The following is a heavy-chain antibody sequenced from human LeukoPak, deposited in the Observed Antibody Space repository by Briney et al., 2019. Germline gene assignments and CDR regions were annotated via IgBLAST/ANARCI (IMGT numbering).Heavy chain of an antibody. CDR2: IKRDGRDK. J-gene: IGHJ3*02. CDR3: ARESRITGTTTSGFDI. D-gene: IGHD1-14*01. CDR1: GFTFSNYW. V-gene: IGHV3-7*01. Sequence: GGSLRLSCVASGFTFSNYWMSWVRQAPGKGLEWVANIKRDGRDKNSVDSVKGRFTISRDNAKNSMFLQMNSLRVEDTAVYYCARESRITGTTTSGFDIWGQGTMVTVS.